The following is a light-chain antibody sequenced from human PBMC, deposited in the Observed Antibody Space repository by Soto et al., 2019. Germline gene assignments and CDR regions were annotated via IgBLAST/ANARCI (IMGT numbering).Light chain of an antibody. J-gene: IGKJ5*01. V-gene: IGKV1-12*01. Sequence: DIQMTQSPSSVSASVGDRVTITCRASQGIGSWLAWYQQKPGKAPRLLIYTASTLQSGVPSRFSGSGSGTDFTLTISSLQPEDFATNYCQQANRFPSTFGQGTRLEIK. CDR1: QGIGSW. CDR3: QQANRFPST. CDR2: TAS.